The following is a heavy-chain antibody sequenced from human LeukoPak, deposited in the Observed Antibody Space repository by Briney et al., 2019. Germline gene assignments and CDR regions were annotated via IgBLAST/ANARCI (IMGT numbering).Heavy chain of an antibody. J-gene: IGHJ3*02. V-gene: IGHV3-74*01. CDR2: ISTDGSST. D-gene: IGHD6-6*01. CDR1: GFTFSSYW. CDR3: VREYSSSSGRAFDM. Sequence: GGSLRLSCAASGFTFSSYWMHWVRQAPGKGLVWVSRISTDGSSTNSADSVKGRLTISRDNAKSTLYLQMNSLRAEDTAVYYCVREYSSSSGRAFDMWGQGTMVTVSP.